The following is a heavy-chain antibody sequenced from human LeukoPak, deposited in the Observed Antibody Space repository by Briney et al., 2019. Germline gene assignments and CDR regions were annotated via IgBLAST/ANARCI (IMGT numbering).Heavy chain of an antibody. Sequence: ASVKVSCKASGYTFTGYYMHWVRQAPGQGLEWMGWINPNSGGTNYAQKLQGRVTMTTDTSTSTAYMELRSLRSDDTAVYYCARGRGTIFGVVITLYYFDYWGQGTLVTVSS. D-gene: IGHD3-3*01. CDR1: GYTFTGYY. V-gene: IGHV1-2*02. CDR3: ARGRGTIFGVVITLYYFDY. J-gene: IGHJ4*02. CDR2: INPNSGGT.